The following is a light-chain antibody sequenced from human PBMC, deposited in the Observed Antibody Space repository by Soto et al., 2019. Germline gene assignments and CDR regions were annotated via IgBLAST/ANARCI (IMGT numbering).Light chain of an antibody. CDR3: QSFDSSLSVVV. CDR1: SSNIGAGYA. CDR2: DNN. V-gene: IGLV1-40*01. Sequence: QSALTQPPSVSGAPGQRITITCTGSSSNIGAGYAVHWYQHLPGTAPKLLIFDNNNRPSGVPDRFSGSKSGTSASLAINGLQAEDEADYYCQSFDSSLSVVVFGGGTKVTVL. J-gene: IGLJ2*01.